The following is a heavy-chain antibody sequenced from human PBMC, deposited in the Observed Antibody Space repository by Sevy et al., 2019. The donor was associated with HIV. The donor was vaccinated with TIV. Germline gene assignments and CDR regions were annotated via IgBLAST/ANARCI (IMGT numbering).Heavy chain of an antibody. CDR2: ISYGGSNK. Sequence: GGSLRLSCAASGFTFSSYAMHWVHQAPGKGLEWVAVISYGGSNKYYADSVKGRFTISRDNSKNTLYLQMNSLRAEDTAVYYCARYSSSDDDAFDIWGQGTMVTVSS. CDR1: GFTFSSYA. V-gene: IGHV3-30*04. CDR3: ARYSSSDDDAFDI. D-gene: IGHD6-6*01. J-gene: IGHJ3*02.